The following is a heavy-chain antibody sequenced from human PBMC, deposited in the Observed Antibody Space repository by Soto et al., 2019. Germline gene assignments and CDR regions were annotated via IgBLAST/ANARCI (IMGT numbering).Heavy chain of an antibody. CDR3: APPHRYCSGGSCYSVVP. J-gene: IGHJ5*02. CDR1: GFTFSSYA. V-gene: IGHV3-23*01. D-gene: IGHD2-15*01. CDR2: ISGSGGST. Sequence: SLRLSCAASGFTFSSYAMSWVRQAPGKGLEWVSAISGSGGSTYYADSVKGRFTISRDNSKNTLYLQMNSLRAEDTAVYYCAPPHRYCSGGSCYSVVPWGQRTLVTVSS.